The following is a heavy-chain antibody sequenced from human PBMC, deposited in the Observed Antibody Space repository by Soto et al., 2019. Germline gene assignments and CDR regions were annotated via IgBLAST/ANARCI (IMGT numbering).Heavy chain of an antibody. CDR2: ISGSGRTT. Sequence: GGSLRLSCAVSGFTFNSYAMNWVRQAPGKGLERVSSISGSGRTTYYADAVKGRFTISRDDSTNSLYLQMSSLKTEDTAVYYCTTVTTVDYYFDYWGQGTL. J-gene: IGHJ4*02. V-gene: IGHV3-23*01. CDR1: GFTFNSYA. CDR3: TTVTTVDYYFDY. D-gene: IGHD4-17*01.